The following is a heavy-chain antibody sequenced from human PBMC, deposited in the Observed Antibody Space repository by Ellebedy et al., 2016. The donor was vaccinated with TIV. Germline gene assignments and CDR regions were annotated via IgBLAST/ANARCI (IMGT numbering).Heavy chain of an antibody. V-gene: IGHV3-7*01. D-gene: IGHD3-22*01. CDR1: GFTFSSYT. Sequence: PEGSLRLSCAASGFTFSSYTMNWVRQAPGKGLEWVANIKQDGSEKYYVDSVKGRFTISRDNAKNSLYLQMNSLRAEDTAVYYCARDRGTTMTVSDYWGQGTLVTVSS. CDR2: IKQDGSEK. CDR3: ARDRGTTMTVSDY. J-gene: IGHJ4*02.